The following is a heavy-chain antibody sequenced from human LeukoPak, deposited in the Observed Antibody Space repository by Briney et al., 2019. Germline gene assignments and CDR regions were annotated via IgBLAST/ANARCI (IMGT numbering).Heavy chain of an antibody. V-gene: IGHV4-59*01. CDR3: ARAGGYYDILTGYYSRAFDY. CDR2: IYYSGST. D-gene: IGHD3-9*01. Sequence: SETLSLTCTVSGGSISSYYWSWIRQPPGKGLEWIGYIYYSGSTNYNPSLKSRVTISVDTSKNQFSLKLSSVTAADTAVYYCARAGGYYDILTGYYSRAFDYWGQGTLVTVSS. CDR1: GGSISSYY. J-gene: IGHJ4*02.